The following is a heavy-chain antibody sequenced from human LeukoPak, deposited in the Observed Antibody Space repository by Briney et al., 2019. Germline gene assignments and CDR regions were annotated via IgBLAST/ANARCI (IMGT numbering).Heavy chain of an antibody. Sequence: PGGSLRLSCAASGFTFSNYGIHWVRQAPGKGLEWVALIWYDGSNKYYADSVKGRSTISRDNSKNTLYLQMNSLRAEDTAVYYCATVAGDCSGGRCYLLRFDYWGQGTLVTVSS. CDR3: ATVAGDCSGGRCYLLRFDY. J-gene: IGHJ4*02. CDR2: IWYDGSNK. D-gene: IGHD2-15*01. V-gene: IGHV3-33*01. CDR1: GFTFSNYG.